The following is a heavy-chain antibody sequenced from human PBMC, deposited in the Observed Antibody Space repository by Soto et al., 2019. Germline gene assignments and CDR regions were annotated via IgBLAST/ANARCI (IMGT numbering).Heavy chain of an antibody. V-gene: IGHV3-30*04. D-gene: IGHD3-16*01. J-gene: IGHJ3*02. CDR1: GITFSNSA. Sequence: GGSLRLSCAVSGITFSNSAMHWVRQAPGKGLDWVVFISYDGKNQYYADSVKGRFTISRDNAKNSLFLQMSSLRAEDTAVYFCALQLLGLHDAFDIWGQGTMVTVSS. CDR2: ISYDGKNQ. CDR3: ALQLLGLHDAFDI.